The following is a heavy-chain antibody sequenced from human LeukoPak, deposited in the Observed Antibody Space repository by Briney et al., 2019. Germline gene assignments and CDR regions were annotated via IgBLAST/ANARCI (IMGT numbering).Heavy chain of an antibody. D-gene: IGHD3-22*01. CDR1: GYTFTGYY. V-gene: IGHV1-2*06. Sequence: ASVKVSCKASGYTFTGYYMHWVRQAPGQGLEWMGRINPNSGGTNYAQKFQGRVTMTRGTSISTAYMELSRLRSDDTAVYYCATGTYYYDSSGYYPDYFDYWGQGTLVTVSS. CDR3: ATGTYYYDSSGYYPDYFDY. CDR2: INPNSGGT. J-gene: IGHJ4*02.